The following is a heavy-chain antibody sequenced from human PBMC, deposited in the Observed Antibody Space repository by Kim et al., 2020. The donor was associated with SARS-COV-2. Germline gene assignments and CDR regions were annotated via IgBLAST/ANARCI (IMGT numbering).Heavy chain of an antibody. CDR2: ISSNGGST. CDR3: VKDPPYYYDSSGYYGWGYFDY. V-gene: IGHV3-64D*09. J-gene: IGHJ4*02. CDR1: GFTFSSYA. D-gene: IGHD3-22*01. Sequence: GGSLRLSCSASGFTFSSYAMHWVRQAPGKGLEYVSAISSNGGSTYYADSVKGRFTISRDNSKNTLYLQMSSLRAEDTAVYYCVKDPPYYYDSSGYYGWGYFDYWGQGTLVTVSS.